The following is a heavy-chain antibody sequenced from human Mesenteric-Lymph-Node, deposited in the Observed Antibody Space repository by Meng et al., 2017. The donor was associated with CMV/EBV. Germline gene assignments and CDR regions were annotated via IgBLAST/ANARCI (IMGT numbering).Heavy chain of an antibody. CDR3: AQTGYCSGCICYYRSPFDY. CDR2: ISDCAASA. Sequence: FSNYAMSSVRQAPGMRLALVSGISDCAASASSADSVKARFTISRDNSKYTLYLQMNSLSAEDTAVYYCAQTGYCSGCICYYRSPFDYWGQGSLVTVSS. CDR1: FSNYA. V-gene: IGHV3-23*01. J-gene: IGHJ4*02. D-gene: IGHD2-15*01.